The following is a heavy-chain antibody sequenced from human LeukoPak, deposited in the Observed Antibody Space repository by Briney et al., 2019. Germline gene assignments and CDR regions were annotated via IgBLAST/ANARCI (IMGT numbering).Heavy chain of an antibody. D-gene: IGHD2-8*02. CDR2: IDPGDSFT. CDR1: GYSFNTYW. Sequence: GESLKISCKGSGYSFNTYWIGWVRQMPGKGLEWMGRIDPGDSFTKYRPSLEGRVTISVDKSLSTVYLQWSSLKASDTAIYYCARDGGGVSSWVSHWGQGTLVTVSS. J-gene: IGHJ4*02. V-gene: IGHV5-10-1*01. CDR3: ARDGGGVSSWVSH.